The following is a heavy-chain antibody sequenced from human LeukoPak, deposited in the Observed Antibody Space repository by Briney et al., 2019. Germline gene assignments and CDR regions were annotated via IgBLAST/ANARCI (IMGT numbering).Heavy chain of an antibody. J-gene: IGHJ6*02. CDR3: ARFGSESSSYYGSVLSHSYYYYGMDV. CDR2: IIPIFGTA. Sequence: GASVKVSCKASGGTFSSYAISWVRQAPGQGLEWMGGIIPIFGTANYAQKFQGRVTITADESTSTAYMELSSLRSEDTAVYYCARFGSESSSYYGSVLSHSYYYYGMDVWGQGTTVTVSS. D-gene: IGHD3-3*01. V-gene: IGHV1-69*01. CDR1: GGTFSSYA.